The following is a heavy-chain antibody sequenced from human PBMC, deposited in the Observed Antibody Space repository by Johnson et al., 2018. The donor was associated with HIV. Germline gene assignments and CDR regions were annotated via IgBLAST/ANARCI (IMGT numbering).Heavy chain of an antibody. Sequence: QVQLVESGGGVVQPGRSLRLSCAASGFTFSSYAMHWVRQAPGKGLAWVAVISYDGSNKYYADSVKGRFTISRDDSKNTLLLQMKSLRAEDTAVYFCARKSVINFDAFDIWGQGTLVIVSS. CDR1: GFTFSSYA. V-gene: IGHV3-30-3*01. D-gene: IGHD4-23*01. J-gene: IGHJ3*02. CDR2: ISYDGSNK. CDR3: ARKSVINFDAFDI.